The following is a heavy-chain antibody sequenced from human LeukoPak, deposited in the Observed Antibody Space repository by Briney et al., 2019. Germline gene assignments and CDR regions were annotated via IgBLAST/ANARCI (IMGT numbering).Heavy chain of an antibody. CDR1: GFTFNNYA. D-gene: IGHD5-24*01. Sequence: PGGSLRLSCAASGFTFNNYAISWVRQAPGKGLEWVSLISGSGGSTYFADSVKGRFTISRDNSMNTLYLQLNSLRAEDTAVYYCAKGRGDGYSYPLLFEYWGQGTLVTVSS. V-gene: IGHV3-23*01. CDR2: ISGSGGST. J-gene: IGHJ4*02. CDR3: AKGRGDGYSYPLLFEY.